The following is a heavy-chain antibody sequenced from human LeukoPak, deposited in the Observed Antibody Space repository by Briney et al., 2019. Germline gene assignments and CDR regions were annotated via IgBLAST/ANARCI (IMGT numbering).Heavy chain of an antibody. CDR3: ALIPWGTEDY. CDR1: GFTFSDYY. D-gene: IGHD3-16*01. J-gene: IGHJ4*02. Sequence: GGSLRLSCAASGFTFSDYYMSGIRQAPGKGLEWVSSISSSSSYIYYADSVKGRFTISRDNAKNSLYLQMNSLRAEDTAVYYCALIPWGTEDYWGQGTLVTVSS. CDR2: ISSSSSYI. V-gene: IGHV3-11*06.